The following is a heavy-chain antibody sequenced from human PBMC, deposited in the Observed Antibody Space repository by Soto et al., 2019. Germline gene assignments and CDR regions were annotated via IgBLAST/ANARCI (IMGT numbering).Heavy chain of an antibody. CDR1: GGAFSSYA. CDR2: ISAYNGNT. V-gene: IGHV1-18*01. D-gene: IGHD3-10*01. J-gene: IGHJ6*02. Sequence: ASVKVSCKASGGAFSSYAISWVRQAPGQGLEWMGGISAYNGNTNYAQKLQGRVTMTTDTSTSTAYMELRSLRSDDTAVYYCARDDRGKGNYYYAMDVWGQGTTVTVSS. CDR3: ARDDRGKGNYYYAMDV.